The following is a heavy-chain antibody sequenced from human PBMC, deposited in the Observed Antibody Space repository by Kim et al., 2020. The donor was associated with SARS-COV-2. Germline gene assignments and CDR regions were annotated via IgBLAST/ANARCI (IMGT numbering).Heavy chain of an antibody. CDR3: ARLGYDFWSGNKWFDH. Sequence: SETLSLTCSVSGGSISSSSYYWGWIRQPPGNGLEWIGSIYYSGSTYYNPSLKSRVTISVDTSKNQFSLKLSSVTAADTAVYYCARLGYDFWSGNKWFDH. V-gene: IGHV4-39*01. CDR2: IYYSGST. J-gene: IGHJ5*02. D-gene: IGHD3-3*01. CDR1: GGSISSSSYY.